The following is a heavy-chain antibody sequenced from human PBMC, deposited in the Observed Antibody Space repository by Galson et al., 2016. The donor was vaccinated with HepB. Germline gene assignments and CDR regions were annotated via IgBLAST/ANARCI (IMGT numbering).Heavy chain of an antibody. V-gene: IGHV3-23*01. CDR1: DISFRSYA. CDR2: ITGGAGTT. J-gene: IGHJ4*02. D-gene: IGHD3-16*01. Sequence: SLRLSCAASDISFRSYAMAWARQAPGNGLDSVSTITGGAGTTFYADSVKGRFSISRDNSKNTLHLQITGLRAEDTAVYYCARAAGGVMGSYYFDYWGQGTLVTVSS. CDR3: ARAAGGVMGSYYFDY.